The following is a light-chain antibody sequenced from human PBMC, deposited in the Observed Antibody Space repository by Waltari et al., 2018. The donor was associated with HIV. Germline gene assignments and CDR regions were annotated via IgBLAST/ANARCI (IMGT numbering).Light chain of an antibody. CDR1: QTIGIN. J-gene: IGKJ2*01. CDR3: QEYNSWPPRYT. V-gene: IGKV3-15*01. CDR2: GAS. Sequence: EIVMTQPPATLPVSPGERGIVSCRASQTIGINLAWYQQKPGQGPRLLIYGASTRATGIPGRFNGTGSGTDFTLTISSLQSEDFAFYYCQEYNSWPPRYTSGQGTKVEMK.